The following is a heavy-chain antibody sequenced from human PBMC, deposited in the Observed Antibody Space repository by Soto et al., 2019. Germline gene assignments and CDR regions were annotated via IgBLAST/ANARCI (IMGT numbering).Heavy chain of an antibody. Sequence: ASVKVSCKASGYTFNTYGITWVRQAPGQGLEWMGWINPYNGNTKFAQKLQDRVTMTTATSTSTAYMELASLRSDDTAVYYCARGCIAVTTHLCYWGQGTRVNVS. J-gene: IGHJ4*02. D-gene: IGHD4-17*01. CDR2: INPYNGNT. CDR1: GYTFNTYG. CDR3: ARGCIAVTTHLCY. V-gene: IGHV1-18*01.